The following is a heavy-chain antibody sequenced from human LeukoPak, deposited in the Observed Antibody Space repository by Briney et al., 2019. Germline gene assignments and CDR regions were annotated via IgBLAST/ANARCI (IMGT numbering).Heavy chain of an antibody. J-gene: IGHJ4*02. D-gene: IGHD2-2*01. CDR1: GFTFDDYA. CDR3: AKGAPALVSRYYFDY. CDR2: ISWNSGSI. Sequence: GRSLRLSCAASGFTFDDYAMHWVRQAPGKGLEWVSGISWNSGSIGYADSVKGRFTISRDNAKNSLYLQMNSLRPEDMALYYCAKGAPALVSRYYFDYWGQGTLVTVSS. V-gene: IGHV3-9*03.